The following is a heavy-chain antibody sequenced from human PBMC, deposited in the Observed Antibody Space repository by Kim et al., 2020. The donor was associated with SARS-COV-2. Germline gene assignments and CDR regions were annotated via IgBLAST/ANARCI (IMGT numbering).Heavy chain of an antibody. D-gene: IGHD6-19*01. CDR2: INHSGST. CDR1: GGSFSGYY. J-gene: IGHJ4*02. Sequence: SETLSLTCAVYGGSFSGYYWSWIRQPPGKGLEWIGEINHSGSTNYNPSLKSRVTISVDTSKNQFSLKLSSVTAADTAVYYCARAVAVAGTRPIGDWGQGTLVTVSS. V-gene: IGHV4-34*01. CDR3: ARAVAVAGTRPIGD.